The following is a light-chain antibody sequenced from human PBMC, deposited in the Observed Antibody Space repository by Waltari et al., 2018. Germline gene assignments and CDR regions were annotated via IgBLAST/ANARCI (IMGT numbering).Light chain of an antibody. CDR1: QSVRTN. V-gene: IGKV3-15*01. Sequence: EIVLPQSQATLSVSPGESATLSCRASQSVRTNLAWYQQKPGQAPRLLIYGASNRATGIPARFSGSGSGTEFTLTIRSLQSEDFALYHCQQYNHWPPEFTFGPGTKVDIK. CDR3: QQYNHWPPEFT. CDR2: GAS. J-gene: IGKJ3*01.